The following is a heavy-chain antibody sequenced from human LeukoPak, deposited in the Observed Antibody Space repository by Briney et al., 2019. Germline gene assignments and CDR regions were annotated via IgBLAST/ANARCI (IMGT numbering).Heavy chain of an antibody. CDR2: IKQDGSEK. D-gene: IGHD2-21*01. CDR3: AKGKVNHDGALDA. Sequence: GGSLRLSCAASGFTFSGYSMSWVRQAPGKGLEWVAKIKQDGSEKYYVDSVKGRFTISRDNAKNSLYLQMNSLRAEDTAVYYCAKGKVNHDGALDAWGQGTLVTVSS. J-gene: IGHJ3*01. CDR1: GFTFSGYS. V-gene: IGHV3-7*03.